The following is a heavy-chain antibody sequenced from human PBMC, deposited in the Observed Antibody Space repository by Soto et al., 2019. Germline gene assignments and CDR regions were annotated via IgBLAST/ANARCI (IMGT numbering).Heavy chain of an antibody. V-gene: IGHV3-30*18. CDR1: GFTFSSYG. CDR2: ISYDGSNK. CDR3: AKETWDGDNLHYWYFDL. Sequence: QVQLVEYGGGVVQPGRSLRLSCAASGFTFSSYGMHWVRQAPGKGLEWVAVISYDGSNKYYADSVKGRFTISRDNSKNTLYRQMNSLRAEDTAVYYCAKETWDGDNLHYWYFDLWGRGTLVTVSS. D-gene: IGHD1-26*01. J-gene: IGHJ2*01.